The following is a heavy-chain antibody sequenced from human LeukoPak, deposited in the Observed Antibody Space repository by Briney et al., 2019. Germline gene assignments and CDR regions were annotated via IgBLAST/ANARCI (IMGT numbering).Heavy chain of an antibody. CDR3: ARGYCSGSSCYSGFYFDY. Sequence: GGSLRLSCAASGFTFSSYSMNWVRQAPGKGLEWVANIKQDEIEKYFVDSVKGRFTLSRENAKNSLYLQMNSLRAEDTAVYYCARGYCSGSSCYSGFYFDYWGQGALVTVSS. D-gene: IGHD2-15*01. CDR1: GFTFSSYS. J-gene: IGHJ4*02. CDR2: IKQDEIEK. V-gene: IGHV3-7*01.